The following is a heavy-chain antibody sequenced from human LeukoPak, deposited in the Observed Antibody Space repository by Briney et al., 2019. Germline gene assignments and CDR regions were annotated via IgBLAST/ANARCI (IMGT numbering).Heavy chain of an antibody. CDR1: GFTFSNYA. CDR3: AIDPIESTAF. V-gene: IGHV3-23*01. Sequence: GGSLRLSCAASGFTFSNYAMSWVRHAPGKGLEWVSILDGSGRHIYYADSVQGRFTISRDNSMDTVYLQMNSLRVEDTAVYYCAIDPIESTAFWGQGTLVTVSS. D-gene: IGHD1-26*01. CDR2: LDGSGRHI. J-gene: IGHJ4*02.